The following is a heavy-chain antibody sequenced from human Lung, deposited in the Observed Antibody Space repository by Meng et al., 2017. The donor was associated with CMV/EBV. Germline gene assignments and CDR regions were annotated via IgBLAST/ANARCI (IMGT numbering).Heavy chain of an antibody. CDR2: ISSSCSTI. D-gene: IGHD6-13*01. CDR3: ARTIAAAPYYFDY. J-gene: IGHJ4*02. CDR1: GFTFSSYE. Sequence: GGSXRLXCAASGFTFSSYEMNWVRQAPGKGLEWVSYISSSCSTIYYADSVKGRFTISRDNAKNSLYLQMNSLRAEDTAVYYCARTIAAAPYYFDYWGQGTLVTVSS. V-gene: IGHV3-48*03.